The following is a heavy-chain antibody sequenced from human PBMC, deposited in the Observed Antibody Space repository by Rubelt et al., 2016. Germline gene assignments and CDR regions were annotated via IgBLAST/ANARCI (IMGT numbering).Heavy chain of an antibody. V-gene: IGHV3-49*03. CDR2: IRSKTYGGTT. J-gene: IGHJ4*02. CDR1: A. CDR3: SRGRSSSWYYFDC. Sequence: AMSWFRQAPGEELAWVGFIRSKTYGGTTGYAASVKGRFTISRDDSKSIAFLQMNSLKTEDTAVYYCSRGRSSSWYYFDCWGQGTLVTVSS. D-gene: IGHD6-13*01.